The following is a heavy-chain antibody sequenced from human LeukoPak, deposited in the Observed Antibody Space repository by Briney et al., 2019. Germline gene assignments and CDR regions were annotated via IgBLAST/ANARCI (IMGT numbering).Heavy chain of an antibody. CDR2: IKSKTDGGTT. CDR1: GLTFSNAW. CDR3: TTQYYYDSSGLNI. V-gene: IGHV3-15*01. Sequence: PGGSLRLSCAASGLTFSNAWMSWVRQATGKGLEWVGRIKSKTDGGTTDYAAPVKGRFTISRDDSKNTLYLQMNSLKTEDTAVYYCTTQYYYDSSGLNIWGQGTMVTVSS. D-gene: IGHD3-22*01. J-gene: IGHJ3*02.